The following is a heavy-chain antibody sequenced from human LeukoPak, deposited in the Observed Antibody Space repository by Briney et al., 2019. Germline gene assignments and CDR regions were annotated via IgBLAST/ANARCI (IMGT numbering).Heavy chain of an antibody. J-gene: IGHJ4*02. CDR3: ARVARDVYNL. D-gene: IGHD5-24*01. CDR1: GGSIRRYY. V-gene: IGHV4-59*01. CDR2: IYYSGNT. Sequence: SETLSLTCTVSGGSIRRYYWSCIRQPPGKGLEWIGYIYYSGNTNYNPSLESRVTISVDTSKNHFSLKLSSVTAADTAIYYCARVARDVYNLWGQGTLVTVSS.